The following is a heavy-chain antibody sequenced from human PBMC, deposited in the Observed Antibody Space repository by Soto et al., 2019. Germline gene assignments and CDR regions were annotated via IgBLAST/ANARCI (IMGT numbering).Heavy chain of an antibody. CDR3: ATRITVFGLLIPPFDP. V-gene: IGHV4-34*02. CDR1: GGSVNGYY. CDR2: INHTGGT. J-gene: IGHJ5*02. Sequence: QVHLQQWGAGLLKPSETLSLTCAVYGGSVNGYYWNWIRRPPGKGLEWIGEINHTGGTHYNPSLKSRVTMSVDTSKNQFSLRLSSVTAADTAIYYCATRITVFGLLIPPFDPWGQGTQVTVSS. D-gene: IGHD3-3*01.